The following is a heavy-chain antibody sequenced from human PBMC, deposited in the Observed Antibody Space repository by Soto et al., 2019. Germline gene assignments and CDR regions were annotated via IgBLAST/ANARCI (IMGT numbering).Heavy chain of an antibody. V-gene: IGHV3-73*02. J-gene: IGHJ4*02. CDR1: GFTFSGSA. D-gene: IGHD3-16*01. CDR3: TRHPFSVVGFDY. Sequence: EVQLVESGGGLVQPGGSLKLSCAASGFTFSGSAMHWVRQASGKGLEWVGRIRSKANSYATAYAASVKGRFTISRDDSKNTAYLQMNSLKTEETAVYCCTRHPFSVVGFDYWGQGTLVTVSS. CDR2: IRSKANSYAT.